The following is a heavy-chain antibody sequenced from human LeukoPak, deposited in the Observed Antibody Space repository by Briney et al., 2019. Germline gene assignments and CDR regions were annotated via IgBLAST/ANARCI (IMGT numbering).Heavy chain of an antibody. CDR1: GGTFSSYA. V-gene: IGHV1-69*05. J-gene: IGHJ5*02. Sequence: GSSVKVSCKASGGTFSSYATSWVRQAPGQGLEWMGGIIPIFGTANYAQKFQGRVTITTDESTSTAYMELSSLRSEDTAVYYCARRRGQVQYNWFDPWGQGTLVTVSS. CDR3: ARRRGQVQYNWFDP. CDR2: IIPIFGTA.